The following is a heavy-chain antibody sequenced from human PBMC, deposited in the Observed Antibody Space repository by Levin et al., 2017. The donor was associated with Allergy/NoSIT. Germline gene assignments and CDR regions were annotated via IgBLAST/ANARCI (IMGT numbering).Heavy chain of an antibody. CDR1: ADSISSYY. CDR3: MGGQGWLPDY. Sequence: SETLSLTCTVSADSISSYYWTWIRQSPGKGLEWIGFVYDSGSTNYNPSLKSRATISVDTSKNQFSLRLSSATAADTALYYCMGGQGWLPDYWGQGTLVTVSS. D-gene: IGHD1-26*01. V-gene: IGHV4-59*03. J-gene: IGHJ4*02. CDR2: VYDSGST.